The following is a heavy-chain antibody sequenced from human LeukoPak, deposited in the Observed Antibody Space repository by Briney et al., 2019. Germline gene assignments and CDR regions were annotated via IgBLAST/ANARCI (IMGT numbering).Heavy chain of an antibody. Sequence: GGSLRLSCAASGFTFSSYSMNWVRQAPGKGLEWVSVIYSGGSTYYADSVKGRFTISRDNSKNTLYLQMNSLRAEDTAVYYCARVKDYYGSGSYYFSYWGQGTLVTVSS. CDR2: IYSGGST. V-gene: IGHV3-53*01. D-gene: IGHD3-10*01. J-gene: IGHJ4*02. CDR3: ARVKDYYGSGSYYFSY. CDR1: GFTFSSYS.